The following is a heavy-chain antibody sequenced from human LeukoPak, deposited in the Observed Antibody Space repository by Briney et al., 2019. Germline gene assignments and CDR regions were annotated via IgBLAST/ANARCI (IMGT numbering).Heavy chain of an antibody. J-gene: IGHJ5*02. V-gene: IGHV4-39*01. D-gene: IGHD3-10*01. CDR2: IYYSGST. Sequence: PSETLSLTCTVSGGSISSSSYYWGWIRQPPGKGLEWIGGIYYSGSTYYNPSLKSRVTISVDTSKNQFSLNLSSVIAADTAVYYCARKVVRGVICWFDAWGQGTLVTVSS. CDR1: GGSISSSSYY. CDR3: ARKVVRGVICWFDA.